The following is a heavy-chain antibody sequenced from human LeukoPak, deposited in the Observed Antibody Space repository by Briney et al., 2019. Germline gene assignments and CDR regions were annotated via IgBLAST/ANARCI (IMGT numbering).Heavy chain of an antibody. CDR1: GGPINTGYY. CDR2: ISDSGNT. CDR3: ARGDDHFDY. J-gene: IGHJ4*02. Sequence: SETLSLTCTVSGGPINTGYYWNWIRQHPGKGLEWIGQISDSGNTNYNPSLKGRVTTSVDTSQNQFSLKLSSVTAADTAVYYCARGDDHFDYWGQGSLVTVSS. V-gene: IGHV4-31*03.